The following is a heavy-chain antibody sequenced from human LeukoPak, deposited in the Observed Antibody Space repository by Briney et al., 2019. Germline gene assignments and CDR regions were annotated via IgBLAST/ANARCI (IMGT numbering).Heavy chain of an antibody. V-gene: IGHV4-39*01. CDR2: INHSGST. D-gene: IGHD4-17*01. CDR1: GDSISTSSYY. J-gene: IGHJ4*02. Sequence: PSETLSLTCTVSGDSISTSSYYWGWIRQPPGKGLEWIGEINHSGSTNYNPSLKSRVTISVDTSKNQFSLKLSSVTAADTAVYYCARQRTTVTTLLDYWGQGTLVTVSS. CDR3: ARQRTTVTTLLDY.